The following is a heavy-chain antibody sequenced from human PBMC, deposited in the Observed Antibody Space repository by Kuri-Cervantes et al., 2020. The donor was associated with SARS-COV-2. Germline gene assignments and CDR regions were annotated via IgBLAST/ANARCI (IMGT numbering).Heavy chain of an antibody. J-gene: IGHJ6*03. CDR2: INSDGSST. D-gene: IGHD2-2*01. CDR1: GFTFSSYW. CDR3: ARGYRSSTSCYSGYMDV. V-gene: IGHV3-74*01. Sequence: GGSLRLSCAASGFTFSSYWMHWVRQAPGKGLVWVSRINSDGSSTSYADSVKGRFTISRDNAKNTLYLQMNSLRAEDTAVYYCARGYRSSTSCYSGYMDVWGKGTTVTVSS.